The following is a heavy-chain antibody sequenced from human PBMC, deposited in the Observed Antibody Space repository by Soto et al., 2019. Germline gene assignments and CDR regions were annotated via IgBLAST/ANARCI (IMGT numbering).Heavy chain of an antibody. CDR3: ATFGLSGSDILTGFFDY. CDR1: GYTLTELS. CDR2: FDPEDGET. J-gene: IGHJ4*02. Sequence: ASVKVSCKVSGYTLTELSMHWVRQAPGKGLEWMGGFDPEDGETIYAQKFQGRVTMTEDTSTDTAYMELSSLRSEDTALYYCATFGLSGSDILTGFFDYWGQGTLVTVSS. V-gene: IGHV1-24*01. D-gene: IGHD3-9*01.